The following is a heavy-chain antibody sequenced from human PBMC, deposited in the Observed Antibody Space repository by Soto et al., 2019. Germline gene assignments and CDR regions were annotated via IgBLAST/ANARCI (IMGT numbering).Heavy chain of an antibody. J-gene: IGHJ4*02. CDR1: GGTFSRYA. V-gene: IGHV1-69*13. CDR2: IIPMFGTA. D-gene: IGHD3-22*01. Sequence: SVKVSCKASGGTFSRYAISWVLQAPGQGLEWMGGIIPMFGTANYAQKFQGRVTITAVESTSAAYMELSSLRSEDTAVYYCARQFDYESSGYYYPYWGQGTPVTVSS. CDR3: ARQFDYESSGYYYPY.